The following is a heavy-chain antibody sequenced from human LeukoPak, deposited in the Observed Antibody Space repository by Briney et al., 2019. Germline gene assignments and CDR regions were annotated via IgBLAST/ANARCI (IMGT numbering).Heavy chain of an antibody. V-gene: IGHV3-48*01. CDR1: GFTFSSYS. D-gene: IGHD2-15*01. CDR3: ARGYCSGGSCYSVYYYYYYMDV. Sequence: GGSLRLSCAASGFTFSSYSMNWVRQAPGKGLEWVSYISSSSSTIYYADSVKGRFTISRDNAKNSLYLQMNSLRAEDTAVYYCARGYCSGGSCYSVYYYYYYMDVWGKGTTVTVSS. CDR2: ISSSSSTI. J-gene: IGHJ6*03.